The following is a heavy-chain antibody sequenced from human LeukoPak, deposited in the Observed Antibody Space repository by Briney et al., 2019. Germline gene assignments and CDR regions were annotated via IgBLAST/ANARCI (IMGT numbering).Heavy chain of an antibody. CDR2: ISSSGSII. CDR3: ARVNWNGKFFDY. V-gene: IGHV3-48*03. CDR1: GFTFSSYE. D-gene: IGHD1-1*01. Sequence: GGSLRLSCAASGFTFSSYEMNWVRQAPGKGLEWVSYISSSGSIIYYADSVKGRFTISRDNAKNSLYLQMNSLRAEDTAVYYCARVNWNGKFFDYWGQGTLVTVSS. J-gene: IGHJ4*02.